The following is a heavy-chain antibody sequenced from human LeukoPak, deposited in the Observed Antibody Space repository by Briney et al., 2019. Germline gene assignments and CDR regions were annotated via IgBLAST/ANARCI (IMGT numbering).Heavy chain of an antibody. D-gene: IGHD2-2*01. CDR2: IYYSGST. V-gene: IGHV4-30-4*01. CDR1: GGSISSGDYY. J-gene: IGHJ5*02. CDR3: ARDSGCSSTSCYGGYNWFDP. Sequence: PSETLSLTCTASGGSISSGDYYWSWIRQPPGKGLGWIGYIYYSGSTYYNPSLKSRVTISVDTSKNQFSLKLSSVTAADTAVYYCARDSGCSSTSCYGGYNWFDPWGQGTLVTVSS.